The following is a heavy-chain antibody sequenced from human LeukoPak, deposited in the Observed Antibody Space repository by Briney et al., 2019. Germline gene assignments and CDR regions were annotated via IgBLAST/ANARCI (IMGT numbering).Heavy chain of an antibody. CDR2: IYYSGST. J-gene: IGHJ4*02. D-gene: IGHD4-17*01. V-gene: IGHV4-30-4*01. CDR1: GGSISSGDYY. Sequence: PSETLSLTCTVSGGSISSGDYYWSWIRQPPGKGLEWIGYIYYSGSTYYNPSLKSRVTISVDTSKNQFSLKLSSVTAADTAVHYCARRGFYGDYVDYWGQGTLVTVSS. CDR3: ARRGFYGDYVDY.